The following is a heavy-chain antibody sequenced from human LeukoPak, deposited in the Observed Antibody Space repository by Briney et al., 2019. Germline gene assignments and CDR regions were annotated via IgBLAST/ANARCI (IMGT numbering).Heavy chain of an antibody. CDR1: GYTFTSYG. J-gene: IGHJ4*02. V-gene: IGHV1-2*06. CDR2: INPNSGGT. D-gene: IGHD3-22*01. CDR3: AGNADYYDSSGYNY. Sequence: ASVKVSCKAYGYTFTSYGISWVRQAPGQGLEWMGRINPNSGGTNYAQKFQGRVTMTRDTSISTAYMELSRLRSDDTAVYYCAGNADYYDSSGYNYWGQGTLVTVSS.